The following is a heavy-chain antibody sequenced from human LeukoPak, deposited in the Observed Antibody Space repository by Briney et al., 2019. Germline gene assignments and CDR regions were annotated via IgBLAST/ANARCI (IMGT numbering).Heavy chain of an antibody. J-gene: IGHJ4*02. Sequence: SETLSLTCAVYGGSFSGYYWSWIRQPPGKGLEWIGEINHSGSTNYNPSLKSRATISVDTSKNQFSLKLSSVTAADTAVYYCAGAMGAAGSYYFDYWGQGTLVTVSS. CDR2: INHSGST. V-gene: IGHV4-34*01. CDR1: GGSFSGYY. D-gene: IGHD5-18*01. CDR3: AGAMGAAGSYYFDY.